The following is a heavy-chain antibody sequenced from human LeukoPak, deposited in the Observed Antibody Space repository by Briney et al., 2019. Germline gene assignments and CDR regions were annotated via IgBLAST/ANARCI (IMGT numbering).Heavy chain of an antibody. CDR2: MSGSGGTT. V-gene: IGHV3-23*01. J-gene: IGHJ4*02. CDR1: GFTFSNYA. Sequence: GSLRLSCAASGFTFSNYAMSWVRQAPGKGLEWISAMSGSGGTTYYADSVKGRFTISKDNSKNTLYLQMNNLRAEDTAVYLCAKDRSDYDSSGYNYFDYWGQGMLVTVSS. CDR3: AKDRSDYDSSGYNYFDY. D-gene: IGHD3-22*01.